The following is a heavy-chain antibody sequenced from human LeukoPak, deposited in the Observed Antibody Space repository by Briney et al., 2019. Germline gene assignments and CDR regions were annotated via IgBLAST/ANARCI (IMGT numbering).Heavy chain of an antibody. V-gene: IGHV4-59*01. CDR2: IYYSGST. J-gene: IGHJ4*02. Sequence: SSETLSLTCAVYGGSFSGYYWSWIRQPPGKGLEWIGYIYYSGSTNYYPSLKSRVTISVDTSKNQFSLKLSSVTAADTAVYYCARDGDSGRHHTFDYWGQGTLVTVSS. D-gene: IGHD1-14*01. CDR1: GGSFSGYY. CDR3: ARDGDSGRHHTFDY.